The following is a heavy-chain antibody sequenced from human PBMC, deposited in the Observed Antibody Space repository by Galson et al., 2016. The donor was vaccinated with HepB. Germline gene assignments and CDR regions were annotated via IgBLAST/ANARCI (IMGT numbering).Heavy chain of an antibody. J-gene: IGHJ5*02. CDR1: GATFSSHA. CDR2: IIPIYATA. V-gene: IGHV1-69*13. D-gene: IGHD3-16*02. Sequence: SVKVSCKASGATFSSHAIHWVRQAPGQGLEWMGGIIPIYATANHAQKFQDRVTITADESTSTAYMKLTSLRSDDTAVYYCARVGDLYREMKWFDTWGQGTLVTVSS. CDR3: ARVGDLYREMKWFDT.